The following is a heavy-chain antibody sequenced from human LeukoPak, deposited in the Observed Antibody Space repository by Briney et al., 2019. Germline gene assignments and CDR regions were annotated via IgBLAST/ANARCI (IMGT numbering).Heavy chain of an antibody. CDR1: GGTFPKYW. D-gene: IGHD6-19*01. Sequence: GESLKISCQSSGGTFPKYWIGWVRQMPGQGLEWMGIVFAGVSDARYSPSLQGQVTISVDKSIDTAYLQWSSLKASDTAVYYCALAVDGNFFFDYWGQGTLVAVSS. CDR3: ALAVDGNFFFDY. J-gene: IGHJ4*02. V-gene: IGHV5-51*01. CDR2: VFAGVSDA.